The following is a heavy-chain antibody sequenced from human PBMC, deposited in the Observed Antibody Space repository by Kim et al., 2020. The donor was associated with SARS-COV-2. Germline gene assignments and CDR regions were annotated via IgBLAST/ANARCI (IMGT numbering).Heavy chain of an antibody. CDR3: TTQLFSVAENY. CDR1: GFSFSSYK. V-gene: IGHV3-21*01. CDR2: ISSNSASI. D-gene: IGHD6-19*01. J-gene: IGHJ4*02. Sequence: GGSLRLYCAASGFSFSSYKMNWVRQAPGKGLEWVSVISSNSASIYYADSVKGRFTISRDNTKNSLYLQMNSLRVEDTAVYYCTTQLFSVAENYWGQGTLLTVSS.